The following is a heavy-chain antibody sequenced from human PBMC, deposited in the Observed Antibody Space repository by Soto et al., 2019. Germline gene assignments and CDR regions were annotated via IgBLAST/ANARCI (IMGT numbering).Heavy chain of an antibody. J-gene: IGHJ5*02. CDR2: IKQDGREK. CDR1: GFSFSSYW. Sequence: LRLSCAASGFSFSSYWMTWVRQAPGKGLEWVANIKQDGREKYYVASVKGRFTISRDNAKNLVYLQMDSLTPDDTAVYFCAGDGVRNGAYNGRLDPWGKGTLVTVSS. D-gene: IGHD3-16*01. V-gene: IGHV3-7*03. CDR3: AGDGVRNGAYNGRLDP.